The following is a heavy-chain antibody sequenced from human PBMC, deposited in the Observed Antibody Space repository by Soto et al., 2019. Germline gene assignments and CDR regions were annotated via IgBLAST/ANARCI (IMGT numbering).Heavy chain of an antibody. V-gene: IGHV4-59*01. Sequence: QVQLQESGPGLVKPSETLSITCTVSGGSISSYYWSWIRQPPGKGLEWIGYIYYSGSTNYNPSLQSRVNISVDTYNNQFSLKLSSVNAADTAVYYCARVWGGAFDIWGQGTMVTVSS. CDR3: ARVWGGAFDI. J-gene: IGHJ3*02. D-gene: IGHD3-10*01. CDR2: IYYSGST. CDR1: GGSISSYY.